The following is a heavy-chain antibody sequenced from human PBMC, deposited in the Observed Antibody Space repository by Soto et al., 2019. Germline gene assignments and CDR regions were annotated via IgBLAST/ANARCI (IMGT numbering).Heavy chain of an antibody. J-gene: IGHJ5*02. CDR3: ARGSSGYSSSWYGGNWFDP. D-gene: IGHD6-13*01. CDR2: IYYSGST. V-gene: IGHV4-31*03. Sequence: PSEALSLTCTVSGGSISSGGYYWSWIRQHPGKGLEWIGYIYYSGSTYYNPSLKSRVTISVDTSKNQFSLKLSSVTAADTAVYYCARGSSGYSSSWYGGNWFDPWGQGTLVPVSP. CDR1: GGSISSGGYY.